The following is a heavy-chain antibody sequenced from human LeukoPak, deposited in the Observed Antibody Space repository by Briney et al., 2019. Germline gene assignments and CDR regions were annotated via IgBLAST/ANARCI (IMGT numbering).Heavy chain of an antibody. CDR3: ACGIAVAGTYLPTHAFDI. V-gene: IGHV4-59*01. Sequence: SETLSLTCTVSGGSISSYYWSWIRQPPGKGLEWIGYIYYSGSTNYNPSLKSRVSISVDTSENQFSLKLSSVTAADTAVYYCACGIAVAGTYLPTHAFDIWGQGTMVTVSS. CDR1: GGSISSYY. D-gene: IGHD6-19*01. J-gene: IGHJ3*02. CDR2: IYYSGST.